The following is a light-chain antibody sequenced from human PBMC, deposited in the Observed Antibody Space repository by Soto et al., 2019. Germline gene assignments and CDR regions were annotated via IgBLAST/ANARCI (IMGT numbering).Light chain of an antibody. CDR1: QSVGSF. V-gene: IGKV3-11*01. CDR2: DAS. CDR3: QHRSNWLGT. Sequence: EIVLTQSPATLSLSPGERATLSCRASQSVGSFLAWYQQKSGQTPRLLTYDASKRAPGIPARFSGSGSGTDFTLTISSLEPEDFAVYYCQHRSNWLGTFGPGTKVDIK. J-gene: IGKJ3*01.